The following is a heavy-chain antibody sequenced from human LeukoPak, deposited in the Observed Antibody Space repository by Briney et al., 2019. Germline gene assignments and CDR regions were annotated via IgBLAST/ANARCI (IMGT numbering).Heavy chain of an antibody. CDR2: IYHSGST. CDR3: ARDEILTSYYDSSGYNY. V-gene: IGHV4-38-2*02. D-gene: IGHD3-22*01. Sequence: SETLSLTCTVSGYSISSGYYWGWIRQPPGKGLEWIGSIYHSGSTYHNPSLKSRVTISVDTSKNQFSLKLSSVTAADTAVYYCARDEILTSYYDSSGYNYWGQGTLVTVSS. J-gene: IGHJ4*02. CDR1: GYSISSGYY.